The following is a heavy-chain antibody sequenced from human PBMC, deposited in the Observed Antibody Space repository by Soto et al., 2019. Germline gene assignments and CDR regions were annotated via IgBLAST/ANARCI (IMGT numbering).Heavy chain of an antibody. J-gene: IGHJ6*02. V-gene: IGHV1-18*04. CDR3: ARRSTPLLWSGDYGMDV. CDR1: GYTFTSYG. Sequence: ASVKVSCKASGYTFTSYGISWVRQAPGQGLEWMGWISAYNGNTNYAQKLQGRVTMTTDTSTSTAYMELRSLRSDDTAVYYCARRSTPLLWSGDYGMDVWGQGTTVTVSS. D-gene: IGHD3-10*01. CDR2: ISAYNGNT.